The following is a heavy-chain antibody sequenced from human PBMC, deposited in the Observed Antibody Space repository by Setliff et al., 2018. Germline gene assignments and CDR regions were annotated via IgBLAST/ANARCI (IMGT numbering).Heavy chain of an antibody. V-gene: IGHV1-3*01. Sequence: GASVKVSCKASGYTFTSYAMHWVRRAPGQRLEWMGWINAGNGNTKYSQKFQGRVTITRDTSASTAYMELSSLRSEDTAVYYCARDGFEIVVVPAAIYYYYMDVWGKGTTVTVSS. CDR2: INAGNGNT. CDR3: ARDGFEIVVVPAAIYYYYMDV. J-gene: IGHJ6*03. CDR1: GYTFTSYA. D-gene: IGHD2-2*01.